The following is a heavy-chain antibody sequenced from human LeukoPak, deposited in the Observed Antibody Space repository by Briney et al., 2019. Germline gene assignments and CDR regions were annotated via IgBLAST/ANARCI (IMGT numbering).Heavy chain of an antibody. CDR1: GYTFTGYY. V-gene: IGHV1-2*06. D-gene: IGHD1-26*01. CDR3: ARDIARWSGSYSVSDY. CDR2: INPNSGGT. J-gene: IGHJ4*02. Sequence: GASVKVSCKASGYTFTGYYMHWVRQAPGQGLEWMGLINPNSGGTNYAQKFQGRVTMTRDTSISTAYMELSRLRSDDTAVYYCARDIARWSGSYSVSDYWGQGTLVTVSS.